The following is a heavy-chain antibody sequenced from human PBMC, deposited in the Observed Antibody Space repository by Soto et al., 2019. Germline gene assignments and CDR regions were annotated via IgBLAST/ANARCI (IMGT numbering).Heavy chain of an antibody. CDR1: GYTFTSYG. D-gene: IGHD3-10*01. J-gene: IGHJ3*02. Sequence: ASVKVSCKASGYTFTSYGVSWVRQAPGQGLEWMGWISANSGNTDYGQKLQGRVTMATDTSTSTAYMELTSLTSDDTAVYYCARDRKAGGSGSYYLIDAFDIWGLGTLVTASS. CDR2: ISANSGNT. CDR3: ARDRKAGGSGSYYLIDAFDI. V-gene: IGHV1-18*04.